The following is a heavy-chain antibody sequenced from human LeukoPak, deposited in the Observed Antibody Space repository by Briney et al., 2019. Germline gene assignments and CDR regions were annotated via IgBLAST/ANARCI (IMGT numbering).Heavy chain of an antibody. V-gene: IGHV3-66*01. CDR2: IHSGGDT. CDR1: GFSVNNNH. CDR3: ARGGYGDFEYFQK. J-gene: IGHJ1*01. Sequence: GGSLRLSCAASGFSVNNNHMSWVRQAPGKGLEWVSFIHSGGDTYYADSVKGRFIISRDSSQNMLFLQMNSLRAEDTAVYFCARGGYGDFEYFQKWGQGTLVTVSS. D-gene: IGHD4-17*01.